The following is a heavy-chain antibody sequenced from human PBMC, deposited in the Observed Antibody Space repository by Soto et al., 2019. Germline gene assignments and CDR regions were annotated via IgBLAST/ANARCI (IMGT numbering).Heavy chain of an antibody. CDR3: ARELPPDL. D-gene: IGHD2-15*01. J-gene: IGHJ5*02. Sequence: RLSCAASGFTVSSNYMTWVRQAPGKGLEWVSIIWSAGFTYYADSVKGRFTISRDNSKNTLYLQMNSLRVEDSAVYYCARELPPDLWGQGTLVTVSS. V-gene: IGHV3-53*01. CDR2: IWSAGFT. CDR1: GFTVSSNY.